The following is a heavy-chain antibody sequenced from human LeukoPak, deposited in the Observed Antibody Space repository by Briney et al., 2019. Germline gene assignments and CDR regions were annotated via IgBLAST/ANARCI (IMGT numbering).Heavy chain of an antibody. CDR2: ITDSGSSI. CDR1: GFTFRDYN. CDR3: ARSIGLTGGGVDV. Sequence: GSLRLSCAASGFTFRDYNMNWVRQAPGQGLEWVSYITDSGSSIHYADSVNGRFTISRDNAKSFLYLQMNSLRAEDSAVYYCARSIGLTGGGVDVWGRGTTVTVSS. D-gene: IGHD3-9*01. J-gene: IGHJ6*02. V-gene: IGHV3-11*01.